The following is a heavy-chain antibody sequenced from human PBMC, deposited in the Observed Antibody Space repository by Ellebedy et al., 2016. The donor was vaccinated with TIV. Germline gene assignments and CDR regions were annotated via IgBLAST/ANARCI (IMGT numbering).Heavy chain of an antibody. CDR2: ISFDGSNK. J-gene: IGHJ4*02. V-gene: IGHV3-30*18. Sequence: PGGSLRLSCAASGFTFSSYGMHWVRQAPGKGLEWVAVISFDGSNKDYADSVKGRFTFSRDNSKNTLYLQMNSLRAEDTAIYYCAKDSSSSRGLVDYWGQGTLVTVSS. CDR3: AKDSSSSRGLVDY. D-gene: IGHD6-6*01. CDR1: GFTFSSYG.